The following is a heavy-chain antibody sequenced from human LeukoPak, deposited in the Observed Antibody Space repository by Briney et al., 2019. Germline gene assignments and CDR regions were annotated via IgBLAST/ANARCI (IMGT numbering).Heavy chain of an antibody. CDR1: GYTFTSYD. CDR3: ARFVDIVATYYYYGMDV. V-gene: IGHV1-8*01. J-gene: IGHJ6*02. Sequence: GASVKDSCKASGYTFTSYDINWVRQATGQGLEWMGWMNPNSGNTGYAQKFQGRVTMTRNTSISTAYMELSSLRSEDTAVYYCARFVDIVATYYYYGMDVWGQGTTVTVSS. CDR2: MNPNSGNT. D-gene: IGHD5-12*01.